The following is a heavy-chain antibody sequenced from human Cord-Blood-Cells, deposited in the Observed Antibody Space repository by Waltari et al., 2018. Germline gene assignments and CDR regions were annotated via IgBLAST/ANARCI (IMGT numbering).Heavy chain of an antibody. Sequence: QVQLVQSGAEVKKPGASVKVSCKASGGTFSSYAISWVRQAPGQGLEWMGGIIPIFGTANYAQKFQGRVTITADKSTSTAYMELSSLRSEDTAVYYCAYYDFWSGHYYYYMDVWGKGTTVTVSS. J-gene: IGHJ6*03. D-gene: IGHD3-3*01. CDR3: AYYDFWSGHYYYYMDV. CDR2: IIPIFGTA. CDR1: GGTFSSYA. V-gene: IGHV1-69*06.